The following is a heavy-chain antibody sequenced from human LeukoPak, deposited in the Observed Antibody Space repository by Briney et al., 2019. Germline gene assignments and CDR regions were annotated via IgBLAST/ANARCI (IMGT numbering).Heavy chain of an antibody. CDR2: IKSDGIST. Sequence: GGSLRLSCAASGFTFSSYWMHWVRQAPGKGLVWVSRIKSDGISTRYADSVKGRFTISRDNAKNTLYLQMNSLRAEDTAVYYCARLHGDYNYYYYYMDVWGKGTTVTVSS. CDR1: GFTFSSYW. V-gene: IGHV3-74*01. J-gene: IGHJ6*03. CDR3: ARLHGDYNYYYYYMDV. D-gene: IGHD4-17*01.